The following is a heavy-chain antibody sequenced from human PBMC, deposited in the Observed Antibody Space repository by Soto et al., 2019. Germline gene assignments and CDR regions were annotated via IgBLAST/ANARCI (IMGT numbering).Heavy chain of an antibody. V-gene: IGHV4-4*07. D-gene: IGHD3-16*01. CDR1: GGSISSYY. J-gene: IGHJ4*02. CDR3: ARVGTGAFVGGYVVY. Sequence: KASETLSLTCTVSGGSISSYYCSWIRQPAGKGLEWIGRIYTSGSTNYNPSLKSRVTMSVDTSKNQFSLKLSSVTAADTAVYYCARVGTGAFVGGYVVYWVQGTLVTVFS. CDR2: IYTSGST.